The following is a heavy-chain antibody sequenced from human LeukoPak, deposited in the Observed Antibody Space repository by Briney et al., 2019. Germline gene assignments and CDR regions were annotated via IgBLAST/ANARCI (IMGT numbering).Heavy chain of an antibody. D-gene: IGHD6-13*01. CDR1: GGSISSSSYY. CDR2: IYYSGST. Sequence: SETLSLTCTVSGGSISSSSYYWGWIRQPPGKGLEWIGSIYYSGSTYYNPSLKSRVTISVDTSKNQFSLKLSSVTAADTAVYYCARVKVSSSWFSNWFDPWGQGTLVTVSS. CDR3: ARVKVSSSWFSNWFDP. J-gene: IGHJ5*02. V-gene: IGHV4-39*07.